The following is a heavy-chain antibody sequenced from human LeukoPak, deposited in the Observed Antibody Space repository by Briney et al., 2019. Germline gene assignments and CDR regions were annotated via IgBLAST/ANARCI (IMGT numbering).Heavy chain of an antibody. J-gene: IGHJ4*02. CDR3: ARKREGPTTGIDY. D-gene: IGHD1-26*01. Sequence: ASETLSLTCTVSGGSISSINSYWGWIRQSPRTGLEWIGNIYSSGSTYYNPSLKSRVTISIDTSENQFSLKLTSVTAADTAVYYCARKREGPTTGIDYWGQGTLVTVSS. CDR2: IYSSGST. CDR1: GGSISSINSY. V-gene: IGHV4-39*07.